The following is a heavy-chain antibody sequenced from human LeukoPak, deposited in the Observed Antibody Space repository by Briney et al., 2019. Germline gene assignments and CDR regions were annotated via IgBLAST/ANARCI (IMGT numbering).Heavy chain of an antibody. Sequence: SETLSLTCVVYGGSFRSYYWSWIRQPPGKGLGWIGEINRSGSTNYNPSLKSRVTISVDTSKNQFSLKLSSVTAADTAVYYCARGIVVVPAAMYYFDYWGQGTLVTVSS. CDR3: ARGIVVVPAAMYYFDY. D-gene: IGHD2-2*01. CDR2: INRSGST. V-gene: IGHV4-34*01. CDR1: GGSFRSYY. J-gene: IGHJ4*02.